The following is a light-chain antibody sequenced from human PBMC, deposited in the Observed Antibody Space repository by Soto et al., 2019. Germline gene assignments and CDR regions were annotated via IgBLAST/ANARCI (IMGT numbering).Light chain of an antibody. CDR1: SSDVGGYNY. J-gene: IGLJ2*01. Sequence: QSALTQPASVSGSPGQSITISCTGTSSDVGGYNYVSWYQQHPGKAPKLMIYDVSNRPSGVSNRFSGSKSGNTASLTISGLQAEDEADYYCSSSTSSSTLVFGGGTKLTGL. CDR2: DVS. V-gene: IGLV2-14*01. CDR3: SSSTSSSTLV.